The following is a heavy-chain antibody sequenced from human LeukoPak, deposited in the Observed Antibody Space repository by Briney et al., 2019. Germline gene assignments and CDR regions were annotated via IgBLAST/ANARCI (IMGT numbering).Heavy chain of an antibody. CDR3: ARSHILAGYSGY. CDR1: GGSISSSNW. J-gene: IGHJ4*01. CDR2: IYNSEST. V-gene: IGHV4-4*02. D-gene: IGHD3-9*01. Sequence: KPSETLSLTCAVSGGSISSSNWWSWLRQPPGTGLEFIGEIYNSESTNYNPCLESRVTISVDKSKNQFSLKLSSVTAAEIAVYYCARSHILAGYSGYWGHGTLVTVSS.